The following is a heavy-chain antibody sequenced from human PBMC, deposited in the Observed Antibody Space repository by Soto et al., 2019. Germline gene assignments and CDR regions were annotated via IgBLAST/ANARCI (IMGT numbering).Heavy chain of an antibody. D-gene: IGHD3-9*01. J-gene: IGHJ6*02. V-gene: IGHV1-2*02. CDR1: GYTFTNYY. Sequence: ASVKVSCKASGYTFTNYYIHWVRQAPGQGLEWIGWINPLTGDTTYAQKFQDRVTMTTDTSIGTAYMELSRLRSDDTAVFYWGRDLIYDVLTGLYYYFGMDVWGQGTTVTVSS. CDR2: INPLTGDT. CDR3: GRDLIYDVLTGLYYYFGMDV.